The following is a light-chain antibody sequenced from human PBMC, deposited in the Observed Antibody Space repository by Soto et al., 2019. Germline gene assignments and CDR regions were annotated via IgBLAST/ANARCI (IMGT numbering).Light chain of an antibody. J-gene: IGKJ3*01. Sequence: IGLPQSPGTLSLSPGERATLSCRASQSVSSSYFAWYQQKPGQAPRLLIYGASSRATGIPDRLSGSGSGPDFTLTISRLEPEDCAVYDCQQYGSSPFTYGPGTKVDI. CDR2: GAS. V-gene: IGKV3-20*01. CDR1: QSVSSSY. CDR3: QQYGSSPFT.